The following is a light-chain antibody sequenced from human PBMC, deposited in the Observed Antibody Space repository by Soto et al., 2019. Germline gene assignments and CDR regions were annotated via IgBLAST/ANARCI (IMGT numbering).Light chain of an antibody. CDR2: YDS. J-gene: IGKJ3*01. V-gene: IGKV3-15*01. Sequence: VLTQSPGTLSLSPGERATLSCRASQRIXGSFGGWHQQPGQGTRILLXYDSSRATAVPARLSASGSGREFTLIISGMLSEEFVTFYCHQYSNCPTRTFGPGTKVDIK. CDR3: HQYSNCPTRT. CDR1: QRIXGS.